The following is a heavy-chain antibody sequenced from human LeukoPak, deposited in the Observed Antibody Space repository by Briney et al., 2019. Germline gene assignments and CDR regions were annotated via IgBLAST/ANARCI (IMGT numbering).Heavy chain of an antibody. D-gene: IGHD1-26*01. CDR1: GYTFTSYD. CDR2: MNPNSGNT. J-gene: IGHJ6*02. Sequence: EASVKVSCKASGYTFTSYDINWVRQATGQVLEWMGWMNPNSGNTGYAQKFQGRVTMTRNTSISTAYMELSSLRSEDTAVYYCARERWELQRGFYYYGLDVWGQGTTVTVSS. V-gene: IGHV1-8*01. CDR3: ARERWELQRGFYYYGLDV.